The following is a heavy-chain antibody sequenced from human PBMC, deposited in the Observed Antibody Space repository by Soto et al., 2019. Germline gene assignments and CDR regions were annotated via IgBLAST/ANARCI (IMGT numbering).Heavy chain of an antibody. J-gene: IGHJ4*02. CDR2: ISSDATKK. D-gene: IGHD5-12*01. V-gene: IGHV3-30*18. CDR3: AKEATGGWHFFDT. Sequence: QVQLVESGGDVVQPGRSLRLSCAASGFTFRTYGMHWVRQAPGEGLEWVADISSDATKKHYADSVKGRFTISRDNSKNNMYLQMISLRTEDKDVYYCAKEATGGWHFFDTWGQGTLVTVSS. CDR1: GFTFRTYG.